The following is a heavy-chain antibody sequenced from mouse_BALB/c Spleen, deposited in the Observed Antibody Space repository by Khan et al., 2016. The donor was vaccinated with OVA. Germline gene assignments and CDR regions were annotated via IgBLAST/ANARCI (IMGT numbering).Heavy chain of an antibody. J-gene: IGHJ3*01. CDR1: GYTFTDYN. V-gene: IGHV1-77*01. CDR2: IYPGSNNT. Sequence: QVQLMESGAELARPGASVKLSCKASGYTFTDYNINWVKQRTGQGLEWIGEIYPGSNNTYYNEKFKGKATLTADKSSSTAYMQLSSLTSEDSAVCFCSREWGGWFPYWGQGTLVTVSA. CDR3: SREWGGWFPY. D-gene: IGHD1-1*02.